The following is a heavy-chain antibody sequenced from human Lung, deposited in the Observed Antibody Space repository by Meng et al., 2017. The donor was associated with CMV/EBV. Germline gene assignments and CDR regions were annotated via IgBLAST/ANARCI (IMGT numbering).Heavy chain of an antibody. CDR3: ARDLAFGGWSDY. CDR1: GFTFSSYS. V-gene: IGHV3-21*01. CDR2: ISSSSSYI. J-gene: IGHJ4*02. Sequence: GESLKISCAASGFTFSSYSMNWVRQAPGKGLEWVSSISSSSSYIYYADSVKGRFTISRDNAKNSLYLQMNSLRAEDTAVYYCARDLAFGGWSDYWGQGTLVTVSS. D-gene: IGHD6-19*01.